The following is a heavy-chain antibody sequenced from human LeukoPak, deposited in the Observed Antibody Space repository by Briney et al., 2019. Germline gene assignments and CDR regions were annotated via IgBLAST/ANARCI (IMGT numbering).Heavy chain of an antibody. CDR1: GGSISSSSYY. Sequence: KPSETLSLTCTVSGGSISSSSYYWGWIRQPPGKGLEWIGSIYYSGSTYYNPSPKSRVTISVDTSKNQFSLKLSSVTAADTAVYYCARRYYDFWSGIGYFDYWGQGTLVTVSS. CDR2: IYYSGST. D-gene: IGHD3-3*01. V-gene: IGHV4-39*01. CDR3: ARRYYDFWSGIGYFDY. J-gene: IGHJ4*02.